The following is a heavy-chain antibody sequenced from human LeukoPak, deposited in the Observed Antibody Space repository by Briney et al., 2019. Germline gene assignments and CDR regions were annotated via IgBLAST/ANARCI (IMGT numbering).Heavy chain of an antibody. CDR2: IYYNGST. J-gene: IGHJ4*02. V-gene: IGHV4-30-4*08. Sequence: SQTLSLTCTVSGGSISSGDYYWSWIRQPPGKGLEWIGYIYYNGSTYYNPSLKSRVTISVDTSKNQFSLKLSSVTAADTAVYYCARVGRPALGIGGLFDYWGQGTLVTVSS. CDR3: ARVGRPALGIGGLFDY. CDR1: GGSISSGDYY. D-gene: IGHD7-27*01.